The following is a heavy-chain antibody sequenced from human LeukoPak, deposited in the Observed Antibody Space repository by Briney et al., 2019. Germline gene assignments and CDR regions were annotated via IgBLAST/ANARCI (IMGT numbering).Heavy chain of an antibody. J-gene: IGHJ5*02. V-gene: IGHV3-74*01. CDR3: GRDDFPVVVAAPWFDP. CDR1: GVTFSSYW. CDR2: MNSDGSST. Sequence: PGGSLRLSCAASGVTFSSYWMHWGRQAPGKGLVLVSRMNSDGSSTTYADSVKGRCTISRDNAKNTLYLQMNRLSAEDHAVYYCGRDDFPVVVAAPWFDPWGQGPLVPVSS. D-gene: IGHD2-15*01.